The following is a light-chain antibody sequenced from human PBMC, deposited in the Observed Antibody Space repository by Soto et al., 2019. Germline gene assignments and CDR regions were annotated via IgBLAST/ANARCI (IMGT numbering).Light chain of an antibody. Sequence: QSVLTQPPSVSGAPGQRVTISCTGSSSNIGAGYDVHWYQQLPGTAPKLMISEVSNRPSGVSNRFSASKSGNTASLTISGLQAEDEADYYCSSYTTSSTLVFGTGTKVTVL. CDR1: SSNIGAGYD. CDR3: SSYTTSSTLV. V-gene: IGLV1-40*01. J-gene: IGLJ1*01. CDR2: EVS.